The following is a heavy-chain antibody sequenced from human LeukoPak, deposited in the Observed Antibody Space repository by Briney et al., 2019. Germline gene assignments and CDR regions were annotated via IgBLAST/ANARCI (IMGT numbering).Heavy chain of an antibody. CDR2: ISSSSSYI. D-gene: IGHD6-19*01. CDR1: GFTFSSYS. CDR3: ARDRADSSGWSVYYYYGMDV. J-gene: IGHJ6*02. Sequence: PGGSLRLSCAASGFTFSSYSMNWVRQAPGKGLEWVSSISSSSSYIYYADSVKGRFTISRGNAKNSLYLQMNSLRAEDTAVYYCARDRADSSGWSVYYYYGMDVWGQGTTVTVSS. V-gene: IGHV3-21*01.